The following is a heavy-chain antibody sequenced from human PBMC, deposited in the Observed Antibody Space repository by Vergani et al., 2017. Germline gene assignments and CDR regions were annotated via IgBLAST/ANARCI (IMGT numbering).Heavy chain of an antibody. Sequence: QVQLQQWGAGLLKPSETLSLTCAVYGGSFSGYYWSWIRQPPGKGLEWIGEINHRGSTNYNPSLKSRVTISVDTSKNQFALKLSSVTASDTAVYYCASPSGMTTVTTDAFDIWGQGTMVTVSS. D-gene: IGHD4-17*01. CDR1: GGSFSGYY. CDR2: INHRGST. CDR3: ASPSGMTTVTTDAFDI. J-gene: IGHJ3*02. V-gene: IGHV4-34*01.